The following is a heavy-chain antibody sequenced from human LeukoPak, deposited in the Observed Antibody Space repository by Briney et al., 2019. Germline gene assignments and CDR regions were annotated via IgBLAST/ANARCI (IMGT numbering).Heavy chain of an antibody. J-gene: IGHJ4*02. CDR2: INPNGGGT. V-gene: IGHV1-2*06. D-gene: IGHD3-16*01. CDR3: AKWGPLRLPGGY. Sequence: ASVKVSCKASGYTFTDYYVHWVRQAPGQGLEWMGRINPNGGGTNYAQKFQGRVTMTRDTSISTVYMELSRLKSDDTAVYYCAKWGPLRLPGGYWGQGTLVTVSS. CDR1: GYTFTDYY.